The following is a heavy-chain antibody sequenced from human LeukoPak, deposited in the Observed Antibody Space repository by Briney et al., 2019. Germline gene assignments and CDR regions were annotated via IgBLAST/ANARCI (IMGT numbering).Heavy chain of an antibody. D-gene: IGHD1-26*01. CDR1: GFTFSSYS. Sequence: PGGSLRLSCAASGFTFSSYSMSWVRQAPGKGLEWVSAISGSGGSTYYAHSVKGRFTISRDNSKNTLYLQMNSLRAEDTAVYYCAKRIDASGALDYWGQGALVTVSS. CDR3: AKRIDASGALDY. V-gene: IGHV3-23*01. CDR2: ISGSGGST. J-gene: IGHJ4*02.